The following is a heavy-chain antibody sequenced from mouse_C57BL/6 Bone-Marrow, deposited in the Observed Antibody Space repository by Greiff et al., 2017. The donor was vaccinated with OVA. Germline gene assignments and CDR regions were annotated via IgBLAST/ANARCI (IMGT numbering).Heavy chain of an antibody. CDR3: AKEKNYYGSSGAFDY. J-gene: IGHJ2*01. CDR2: INPGSGGT. CDR1: GYAFTNYL. D-gene: IGHD1-1*01. Sequence: VQLQQSGAELVRPGTSVKVSCKASGYAFTNYLIEWVKQRPGQGLEWIGVINPGSGGTNYNEKFKGKATLTADKSSSTAYMQLSSLTSEDSAVYFCAKEKNYYGSSGAFDYWGQGTTLTVSS. V-gene: IGHV1-54*01.